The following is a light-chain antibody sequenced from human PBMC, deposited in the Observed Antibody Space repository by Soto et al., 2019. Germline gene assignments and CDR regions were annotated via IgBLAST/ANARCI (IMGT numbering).Light chain of an antibody. V-gene: IGLV2-11*01. Sequence: QSVLTQPASVSGSPGQSITISCTGTSSDVGGYNYVSWYQQHPGKAPKLIIYDITKRPSGVPDRFSGSRSGNTASLTISGLQAEDEADYYCSSYAGIYTLYVFGTGTKVTVL. CDR1: SSDVGGYNY. J-gene: IGLJ1*01. CDR3: SSYAGIYTLYV. CDR2: DIT.